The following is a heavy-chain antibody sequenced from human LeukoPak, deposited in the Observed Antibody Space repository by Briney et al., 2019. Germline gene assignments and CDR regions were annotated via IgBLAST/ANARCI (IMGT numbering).Heavy chain of an antibody. CDR2: IYPGDSDT. J-gene: IGHJ3*02. D-gene: IGHD1-26*01. V-gene: IGHV5-51*01. CDR3: ARGGSGSYPSDAFNI. CDR1: GYSFTSYW. Sequence: GESLKISCKGSGYSFTSYWIGWVRQMPGKGLEWMGIIYPGDSDTRYSPSFQGQVTISADKSISTAYPQWSSLKASDTAMYYCARGGSGSYPSDAFNIWGQGTMVTVSS.